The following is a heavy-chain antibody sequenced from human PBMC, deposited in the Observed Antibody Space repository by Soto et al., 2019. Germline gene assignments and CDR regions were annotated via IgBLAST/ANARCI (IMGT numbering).Heavy chain of an antibody. CDR2: LIPVFGTA. D-gene: IGHD4-17*01. CDR3: SRGDATKIVVTTYFAMDV. Sequence: QVQLVQSGAEVKKPGSSVRVSCKASGGTLSNYGISWVRQAPGQGLEWMGGLIPVFGTANYAQKFQGRVTLTADESKRTVYMDVTSLRSEDTAVYYCSRGDATKIVVTTYFAMDVWGQGTTVSVSS. J-gene: IGHJ6*02. V-gene: IGHV1-69*12. CDR1: GGTLSNYG.